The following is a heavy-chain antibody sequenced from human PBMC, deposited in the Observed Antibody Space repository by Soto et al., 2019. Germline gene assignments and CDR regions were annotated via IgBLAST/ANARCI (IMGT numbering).Heavy chain of an antibody. V-gene: IGHV4-31*03. J-gene: IGHJ5*02. CDR2: IYYSGST. CDR1: GGSISSGGYY. CDR3: ARGEDRITMVRGVIVWFDP. D-gene: IGHD3-10*01. Sequence: QVQLQESGPGLVKPSQTLSLTCTVSGGSISSGGYYWSWIRQHPGKGLEWIGYIYYSGSTYYNPSLKSRVTISVDTAKNQFSRKLSSVTAADPAVYYCARGEDRITMVRGVIVWFDPCGQGTLVTVS.